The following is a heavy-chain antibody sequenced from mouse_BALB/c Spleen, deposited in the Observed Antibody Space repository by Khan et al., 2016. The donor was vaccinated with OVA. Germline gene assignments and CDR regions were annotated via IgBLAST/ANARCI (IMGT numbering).Heavy chain of an antibody. V-gene: IGHV9-3-1*01. CDR2: INTYTGEA. J-gene: IGHJ4*01. CDR3: ARPPYFSCVMGY. Sequence: QIQLVQSGPELKKPGETVKISCKASGYVFTKFGMNWVKQAPGKGLKWMGWINTYTGEATYAADFTGRFVFSSETSASTAYLQINNLKNEDTATYFCARPPYFSCVMGYWGQGTSVTVSS. CDR1: GYVFTKFG. D-gene: IGHD2-10*01.